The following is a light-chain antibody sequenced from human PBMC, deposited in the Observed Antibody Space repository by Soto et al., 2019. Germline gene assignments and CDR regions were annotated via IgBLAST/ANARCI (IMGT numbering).Light chain of an antibody. CDR1: ESVSSK. CDR2: DAS. CDR3: QQHNDWPT. Sequence: EIVMTHSPSTLSVSPGARSNLSCRASESVSSKLVWYQKKPGQAPRLLIHDASTRATGIPASLSGSASGTDFILTISRVESEDFAIYYCQQHNDWPTFGHGTRLEIK. J-gene: IGKJ5*01. V-gene: IGKV3-15*01.